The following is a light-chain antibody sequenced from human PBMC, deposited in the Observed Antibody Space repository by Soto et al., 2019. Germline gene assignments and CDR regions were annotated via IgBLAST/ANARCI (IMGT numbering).Light chain of an antibody. CDR2: DVT. CDR3: MIWHNTSYV. CDR1: SSDIGGYEY. Sequence: QSALTQPPSASGSPGQSVTISCTGSSSDIGGYEYVSWYQQHPGKAPKLMIYDVTKRPSGVPDRFSGSKSGNTASLTVSGLQAEDEADYYCMIWHNTSYVFGTGTKLTVL. J-gene: IGLJ1*01. V-gene: IGLV2-8*01.